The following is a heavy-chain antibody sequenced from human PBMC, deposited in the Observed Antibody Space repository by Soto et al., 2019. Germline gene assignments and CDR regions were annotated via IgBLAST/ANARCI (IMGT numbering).Heavy chain of an antibody. V-gene: IGHV4-39*01. D-gene: IGHD5-12*01. CDR1: GGSISSSSYY. J-gene: IGHJ4*02. Sequence: QLQLQESGPGLVKPSETLSLTCTVSGGSISSSSYYWGWIRQPPGKGLEWIGSIYYSGSTYYNPSLKSRVTISVDTSKNQFSLKLSSVTAADTAVYYCARHSGYDYSFTWDYWGQGTLVTVSS. CDR2: IYYSGST. CDR3: ARHSGYDYSFTWDY.